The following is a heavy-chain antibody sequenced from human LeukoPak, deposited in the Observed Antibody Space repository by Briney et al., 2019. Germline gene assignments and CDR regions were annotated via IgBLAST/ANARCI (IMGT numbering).Heavy chain of an antibody. CDR3: ARDRVETAMGPQFRTYYYYGMDV. Sequence: GGSLRLSCSASGFTFSSYWMQWVRQAPGKGLEWVSFIYGGGTTYYADSVKGRFTISRDNSKNTVYLQMNRLRVEDTVVYYCARDRVETAMGPQFRTYYYYGMDVWGQGTTVTVSS. V-gene: IGHV3-66*01. D-gene: IGHD5-18*01. CDR1: GFTFSSYW. J-gene: IGHJ6*02. CDR2: IYGGGTT.